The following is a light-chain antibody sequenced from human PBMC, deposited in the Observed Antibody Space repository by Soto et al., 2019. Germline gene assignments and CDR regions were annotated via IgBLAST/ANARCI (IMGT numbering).Light chain of an antibody. CDR1: QSIGTW. CDR2: KAS. CDR3: LQPRT. J-gene: IGKJ1*01. V-gene: IGKV1-5*03. Sequence: DIQVIQSPSTLSASIGDRVTITCRASQSIGTWLAWYQQKPGKAPRLLIYKASTLQSGVPSRFTGSASGTEFTLTVSSLQPDDFATYDCLQPRTFGQGTTVEIK.